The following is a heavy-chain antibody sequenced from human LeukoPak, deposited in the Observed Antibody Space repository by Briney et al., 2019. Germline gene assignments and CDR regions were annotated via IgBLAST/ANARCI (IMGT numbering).Heavy chain of an antibody. V-gene: IGHV4-59*08. CDR1: GGSISSYF. J-gene: IGHJ4*02. D-gene: IGHD2-15*01. CDR2: IYYSGST. CDR3: ARRLGSPRNYFDY. Sequence: PSETLSLTCTVSGGSISSYFWSWIRQPPGKGLEWIGYIYYSGSTNYNPSLKSRVTISIDTSKNQFSLKLSSVTAADTAVYYCARRLGSPRNYFDYWGQGTLVTVSS.